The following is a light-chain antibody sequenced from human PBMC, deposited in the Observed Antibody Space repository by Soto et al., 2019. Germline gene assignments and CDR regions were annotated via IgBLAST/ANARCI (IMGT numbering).Light chain of an antibody. CDR2: AAS. J-gene: IGKJ1*01. Sequence: DIQMTQSPSSLSVSVGDRVTITCRASQSMSIYLNWYQQKPGKAPKLLIYAASSLQSGVPSRFSGSGSGTDFTLTISSVQPEDFATYYCRQSFNTLWTFGQGTKVEIE. V-gene: IGKV1-39*01. CDR3: RQSFNTLWT. CDR1: QSMSIY.